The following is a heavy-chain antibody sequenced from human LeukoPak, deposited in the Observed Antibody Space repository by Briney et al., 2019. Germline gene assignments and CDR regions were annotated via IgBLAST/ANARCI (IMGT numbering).Heavy chain of an antibody. V-gene: IGHV3-48*04. J-gene: IGHJ4*02. CDR3: ARKGGFQESNFEY. CDR2: ISSSSSTI. CDR1: GFTFSSYS. Sequence: PGGSLRLSCAASGFTFSSYSMNWVRQAPGKGLEWVSYISSSSSTIYYADSVKGRFTISRDNAKNSLYLQMNSLRAEDTAVYHCARKGGFQESNFEYWGQGTLVTVSS. D-gene: IGHD5-12*01.